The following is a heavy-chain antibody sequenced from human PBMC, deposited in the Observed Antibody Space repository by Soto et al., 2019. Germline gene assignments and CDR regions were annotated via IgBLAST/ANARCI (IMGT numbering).Heavy chain of an antibody. V-gene: IGHV1-58*02. CDR2: IVVGSGNT. J-gene: IGHJ6*03. Sequence: QMQLVQSGPEVKKPGTSVKVSCKASGFTFTSSAMQWVRQARGQRLEWIGWIVVGSGNTNYAQKCQERVTITRDRSTSTAYMELSSLRSEDTAVYYCAAGRRPYYGDYSGYYYYYMDVWGKGTTVTVSS. D-gene: IGHD4-17*01. CDR3: AAGRRPYYGDYSGYYYYYMDV. CDR1: GFTFTSSA.